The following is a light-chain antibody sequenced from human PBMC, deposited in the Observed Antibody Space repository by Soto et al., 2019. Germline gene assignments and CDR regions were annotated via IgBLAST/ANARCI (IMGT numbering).Light chain of an antibody. CDR1: SSDVGGYNY. J-gene: IGLJ3*02. V-gene: IGLV2-14*01. Sequence: QSALTQPASVSGSPGQSITISCTGTSSDVGGYNYVSWYQQHPGKAPKLMIYDVSNRPSGVSNRFSGSKSGNTASLTISGRQAEDDDDYYCSSYTSSSTWVFGGGTKLTVL. CDR3: SSYTSSSTWV. CDR2: DVS.